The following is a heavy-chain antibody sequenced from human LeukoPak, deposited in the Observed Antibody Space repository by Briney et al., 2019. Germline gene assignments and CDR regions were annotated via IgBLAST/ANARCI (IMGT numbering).Heavy chain of an antibody. Sequence: SETLSLTCNVSGASMSSYYWSWIRQPPGKGLEWIGYIYYSGSTNYNPSLKSRVTISVDTSKNQFSLKLSSVTAADTAVYYCARARRERSGMGKWADAFDIWGQGTMVTVSS. CDR1: GASMSSYY. J-gene: IGHJ3*02. D-gene: IGHD1-1*01. CDR2: IYYSGST. V-gene: IGHV4-59*08. CDR3: ARARRERSGMGKWADAFDI.